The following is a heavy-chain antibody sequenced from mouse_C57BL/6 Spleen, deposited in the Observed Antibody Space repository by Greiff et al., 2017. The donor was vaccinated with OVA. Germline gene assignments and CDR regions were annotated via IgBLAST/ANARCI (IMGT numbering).Heavy chain of an antibody. D-gene: IGHD3-3*01. V-gene: IGHV1-80*01. Sequence: VQLQESGAELVKPGASVKISCKASGYAFSSYWMNWVKQRPGKGLEWIGQIYPGDGDTNYNGKFKGKATLTADKSSSTAYMQLSSLTSEDAAVYFCARWRDGGFAYWGQGTMVTVAA. CDR1: GYAFSSYW. CDR3: ARWRDGGFAY. J-gene: IGHJ3*01. CDR2: IYPGDGDT.